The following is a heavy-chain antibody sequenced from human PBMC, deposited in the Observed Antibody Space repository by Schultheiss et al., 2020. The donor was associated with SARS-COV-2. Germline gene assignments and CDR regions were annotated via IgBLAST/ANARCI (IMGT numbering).Heavy chain of an antibody. J-gene: IGHJ4*02. D-gene: IGHD3-10*01. CDR1: GFTFSSYG. CDR3: ARGSSRDMVQGVITLLW. CDR2: ISYDGSNK. V-gene: IGHV3-30*03. Sequence: GSLKISCAASGFTFSSYGMHWVRQAPGKGLEWVAVISYDGSNKYYADSVKGRFTISRDNSKNTLYLQMNSLRAEDTAVYYCARGSSRDMVQGVITLLWWGQGTLVTVSS.